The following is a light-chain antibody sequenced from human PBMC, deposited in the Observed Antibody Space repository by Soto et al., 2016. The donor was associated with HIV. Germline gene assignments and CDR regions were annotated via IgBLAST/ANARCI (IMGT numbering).Light chain of an antibody. V-gene: IGKV1-6*01. CDR2: STS. J-gene: IGKJ2*01. CDR3: LQDYSYPFT. CDR1: QGIKNE. Sequence: AIQMTQFPSSLSAFVGDRVTITCRASQGIKNELAWHQQRPGKAPKLLIYSTSSLGSEVPSRFSGSASGTDFTLTISSLQPEDSASYFCLQDYSYPFTFGRGPSWRS.